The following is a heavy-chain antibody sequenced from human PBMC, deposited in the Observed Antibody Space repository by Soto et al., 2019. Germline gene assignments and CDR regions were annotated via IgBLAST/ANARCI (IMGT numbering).Heavy chain of an antibody. J-gene: IGHJ5*02. CDR3: ARAQDWSFRNWFDH. CDR1: GYTFTSYD. D-gene: IGHD1-1*01. Sequence: QVQLVQSGAEVKKPGASVEVSCKASGYTFTSYDSNWVRQATGQELEWMGWMNPNSGNTGYAQKFQGRVTMPRNTSISTAYMELSSLRSEDTAVYCRARAQDWSFRNWFDHWGQGTIVTVSS. CDR2: MNPNSGNT. V-gene: IGHV1-8*01.